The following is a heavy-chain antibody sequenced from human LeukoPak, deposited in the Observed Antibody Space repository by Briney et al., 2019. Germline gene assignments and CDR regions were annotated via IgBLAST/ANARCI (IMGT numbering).Heavy chain of an antibody. CDR3: ARGASGITMVRGVIIDNWFDP. Sequence: TGGSLRPSCAASGFTFSSYEMNWVRQAPGKGLEWVSYISSSGSTIYYADSVKGRFTISRDNAKNSLYLQMNSLRAEDTAVYYCARGASGITMVRGVIIDNWFDPWGQGTLVTVSS. V-gene: IGHV3-48*03. CDR2: ISSSGSTI. J-gene: IGHJ5*02. D-gene: IGHD3-10*01. CDR1: GFTFSSYE.